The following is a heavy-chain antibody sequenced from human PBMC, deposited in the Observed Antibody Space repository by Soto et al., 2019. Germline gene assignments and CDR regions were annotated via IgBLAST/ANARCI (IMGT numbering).Heavy chain of an antibody. CDR3: ARDGTTGTTNYHYAMDV. Sequence: EVQLVESGGGLVQPGGSLRLSCAASGFTLSSYHMDWVRQAPGKGLELVSYININSGTIHYADSVKGRFTISRDNAKKSLYLQMDSLRAEDTAVYFCARDGTTGTTNYHYAMDVWGKGTTVTVSS. V-gene: IGHV3-48*03. J-gene: IGHJ6*04. CDR2: ININSGTI. CDR1: GFTLSSYH. D-gene: IGHD4-17*01.